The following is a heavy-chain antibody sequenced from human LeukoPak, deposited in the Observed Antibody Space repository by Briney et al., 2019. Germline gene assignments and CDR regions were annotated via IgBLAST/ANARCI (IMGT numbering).Heavy chain of an antibody. D-gene: IGHD4-23*01. CDR3: ARRTTVVTYPWTFDI. J-gene: IGHJ3*02. CDR2: IYYSGST. V-gene: IGHV4-31*03. CDR1: GGSISSGGYY. Sequence: ASQTLSLTCTVSGGSISSGGYYWSWIRQHPGKGLEWIGYIYYSGSTYYNPSLKSRVTISVDTSKNQFSLKLSSVTAADTAVYYCARRTTVVTYPWTFDIWGQGTMVTVSS.